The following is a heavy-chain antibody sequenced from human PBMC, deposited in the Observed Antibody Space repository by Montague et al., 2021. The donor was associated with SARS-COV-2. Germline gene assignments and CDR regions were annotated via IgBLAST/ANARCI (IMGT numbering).Heavy chain of an antibody. D-gene: IGHD5-12*01. V-gene: IGHV4-38-2*01. CDR2: VYHSGYT. CDR1: GFSISSGFY. J-gene: IGHJ4*02. CDR3: ARRGYTGSDYFDY. Sequence: SETLSLTCSVSGFSISSGFYWAWIRQSPGKGPEWIGTVYHSGYTHYNPSLKGRVTVSIYTPKNQFSLTVTSVTAADTAVYFCARRGYTGSDYFDYWGQGTLVTVSS.